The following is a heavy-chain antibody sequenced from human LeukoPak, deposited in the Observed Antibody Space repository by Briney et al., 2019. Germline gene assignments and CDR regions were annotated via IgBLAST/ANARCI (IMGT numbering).Heavy chain of an antibody. CDR1: GFTFSSYA. J-gene: IGHJ4*02. Sequence: GGSLRLSCAVSGFTFSSYAMTWVRRAPGKGLEWVSGIVGSGADTYYADSVKGRFTISRDNSKDTLYLQMNSLRAEDTAVYYCARGRYCSSTSCHYFDYWGQGTLVTVSS. V-gene: IGHV3-23*01. CDR3: ARGRYCSSTSCHYFDY. D-gene: IGHD2-2*01. CDR2: IVGSGADT.